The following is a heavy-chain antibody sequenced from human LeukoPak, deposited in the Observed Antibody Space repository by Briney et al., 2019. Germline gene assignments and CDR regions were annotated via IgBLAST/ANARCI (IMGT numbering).Heavy chain of an antibody. CDR3: ARDSPYSTTGYMDV. V-gene: IGHV3-21*01. CDR1: GFNFNIYS. D-gene: IGHD2/OR15-2a*01. J-gene: IGHJ6*03. Sequence: PGGSLRVSCAASGFNFNIYSMNWVRQAPGKGLEWVASISSSSSFIYYKESLKGRFTISRDNAKNSLFLQLNSLRVEDTAVYYCARDSPYSTTGYMDVWGKGTTVTVSS. CDR2: ISSSSSFI.